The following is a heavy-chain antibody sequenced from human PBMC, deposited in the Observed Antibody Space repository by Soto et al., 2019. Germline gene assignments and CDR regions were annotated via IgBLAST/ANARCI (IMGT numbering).Heavy chain of an antibody. Sequence: PGESLKISCQTAGYTFTNYWSGWVRQMPGGGLEWLGLIFPRDFDVRYSPSFEGQVTISADRSTATPLLQWRSLEASDSALYFCARLVSLLQPLDSWGQGTPVTVSS. CDR2: IFPRDFDV. J-gene: IGHJ5*01. CDR3: ARLVSLLQPLDS. D-gene: IGHD4-4*01. V-gene: IGHV5-51*01. CDR1: GYTFTNYW.